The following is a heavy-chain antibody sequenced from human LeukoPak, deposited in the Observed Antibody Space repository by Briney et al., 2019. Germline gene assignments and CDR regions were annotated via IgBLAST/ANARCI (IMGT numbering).Heavy chain of an antibody. Sequence: PSETLSPTCAVSGYSISSGYYWGWIRQPPGKGLEWIGSIYHSGSTYYNPSLKSRITISVDTSKNQFSLKLSSVTAADTAVYYCARWDSGEWFHDAFDIWGQGTMVTVSS. CDR3: ARWDSGEWFHDAFDI. CDR2: IYHSGST. V-gene: IGHV4-38-2*01. CDR1: GYSISSGYY. J-gene: IGHJ3*02. D-gene: IGHD3-3*01.